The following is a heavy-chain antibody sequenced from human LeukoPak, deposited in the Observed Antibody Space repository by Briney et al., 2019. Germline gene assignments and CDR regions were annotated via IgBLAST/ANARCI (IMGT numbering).Heavy chain of an antibody. D-gene: IGHD2-2*01. CDR3: AREWIGYCSSTSCYAFDI. CDR2: INHSGST. V-gene: IGHV4-34*01. J-gene: IGHJ3*02. Sequence: SETLSLTCAVYGGSFSGYYWSWIRQPPGKGLEWIGEINHSGSTYYNPSLKSRVTISVDRSKNQFSLKLSSVTAADTAVYYCAREWIGYCSSTSCYAFDIWGQGTMVTVSS. CDR1: GGSFSGYY.